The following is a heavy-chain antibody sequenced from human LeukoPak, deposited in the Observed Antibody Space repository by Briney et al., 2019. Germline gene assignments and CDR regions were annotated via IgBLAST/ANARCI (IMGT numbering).Heavy chain of an antibody. CDR3: ARDLKFSPYYFDY. J-gene: IGHJ4*02. V-gene: IGHV1-18*04. CDR1: GYTFTSYG. Sequence: ASVKVSCKASGYTFTSYGISWVRQAPGQGLEWMGWISGYNGNTNYAQKVQGRVTMSTDTSTSTAYMELRSLRSDDTAIYYCARDLKFSPYYFDYWGQGTLVTVSS. CDR2: ISGYNGNT. D-gene: IGHD3-9*01.